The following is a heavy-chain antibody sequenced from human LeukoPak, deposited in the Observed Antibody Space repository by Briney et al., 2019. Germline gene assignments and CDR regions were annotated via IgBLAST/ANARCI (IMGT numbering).Heavy chain of an antibody. CDR3: ALSGWSTPYYFDY. CDR1: GFTVSSNY. CDR2: IYSGGST. J-gene: IGHJ4*02. V-gene: IGHV3-53*01. Sequence: GGSLRLSCAASGFTVSSNYMSWVRQAPGKGLERVSVIYSGGSTYYADSVKGRFTIPRDNSKNTLYLQMNSLRAEDTAVYYCALSGWSTPYYFDYWGQGTLVTVSS. D-gene: IGHD6-19*01.